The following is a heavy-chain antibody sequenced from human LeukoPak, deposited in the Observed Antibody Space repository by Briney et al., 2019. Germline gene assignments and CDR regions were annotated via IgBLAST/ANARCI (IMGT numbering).Heavy chain of an antibody. CDR2: IIPILGIA. CDR3: ARDSSNSLYYYYGMDV. Sequence: SVKVSCKASGGTFSSYAISWVRQAPGQGLEWMGRIIPILGIANYAQKFQGRVTITADKSTSTGYMELSSLRSEDTAVYYCARDSSNSLYYYYGMDVWGQGTTVTVSS. J-gene: IGHJ6*02. CDR1: GGTFSSYA. V-gene: IGHV1-69*04. D-gene: IGHD4-11*01.